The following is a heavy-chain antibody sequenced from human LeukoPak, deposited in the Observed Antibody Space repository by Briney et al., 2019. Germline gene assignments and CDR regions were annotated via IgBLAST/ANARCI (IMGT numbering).Heavy chain of an antibody. Sequence: SVKVSCKASGGTFSNFAISWVRQAPGQGLEWMGGINPVFVTPNYAQKFQGRVTLTADESTSTAYMEMSSLRSGDTAVYYCATDRDYYDTAGYYLFDYWGQGTLVTVSS. J-gene: IGHJ4*02. V-gene: IGHV1-69*13. CDR3: ATDRDYYDTAGYYLFDY. CDR1: GGTFSNFA. CDR2: INPVFVTP. D-gene: IGHD3-22*01.